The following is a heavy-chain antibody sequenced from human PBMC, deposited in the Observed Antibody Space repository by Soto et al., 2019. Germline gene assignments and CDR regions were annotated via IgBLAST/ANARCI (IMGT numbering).Heavy chain of an antibody. V-gene: IGHV3-23*01. CDR1: GFTFSTCA. CDR2: IGGSGGRT. CDR3: AKDPSYYGGNLRGSYFDY. J-gene: IGHJ4*02. D-gene: IGHD4-17*01. Sequence: GGSLRLSCAASGFTFSTCAMSWVRQAPGKGLEWVSSIGGSGGRTYQADSVKGRFTISRDDSKNTLYLQMNSLRAEDTAVYYCAKDPSYYGGNLRGSYFDYWGQGTLVTVSS.